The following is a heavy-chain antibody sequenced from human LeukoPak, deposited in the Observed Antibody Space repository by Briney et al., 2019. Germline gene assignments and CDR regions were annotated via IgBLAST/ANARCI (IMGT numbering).Heavy chain of an antibody. D-gene: IGHD2-2*01. Sequence: GGSLRLSCAASGFTFSSYGMHWVRQAPGKGLEWLALISYDGSNTYYADSVKGRFAISRDNSKNTLYLQMNSLRAEDTAVYYCAKDLVPAAYYYYGMDVWGQGTTVTVSS. CDR3: AKDLVPAAYYYYGMDV. CDR1: GFTFSSYG. J-gene: IGHJ6*02. CDR2: ISYDGSNT. V-gene: IGHV3-30*18.